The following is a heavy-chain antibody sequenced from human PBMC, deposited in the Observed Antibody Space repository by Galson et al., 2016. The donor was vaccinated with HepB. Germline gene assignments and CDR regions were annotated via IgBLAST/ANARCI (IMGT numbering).Heavy chain of an antibody. CDR1: GYTFSDYF. D-gene: IGHD1-26*01. Sequence: SVKVSCKASGYTFSDYFLHWVRQAPGQGLEWMGWINPISGGTDLPQKFPGRVTMTRDTSISTAYMELSRLTFDDTAVYYCARGILLGSDAFDIWGQGTMVTVSS. J-gene: IGHJ3*02. V-gene: IGHV1-2*02. CDR2: INPISGGT. CDR3: ARGILLGSDAFDI.